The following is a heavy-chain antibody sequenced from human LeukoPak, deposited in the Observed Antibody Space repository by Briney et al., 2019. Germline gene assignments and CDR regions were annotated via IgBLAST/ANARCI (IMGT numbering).Heavy chain of an antibody. D-gene: IGHD1-26*01. CDR1: GFTFSSYA. Sequence: GSLRLSCAASGFTFSSYAMHWVRQAPGKGLEWIGEINHSGSTNYNPSLKSRVTISVDTSKNQFSLKLSSVTAADTAVYYCARQGAWYYFDYWGQGTLVTVSS. J-gene: IGHJ4*02. V-gene: IGHV4-34*01. CDR2: INHSGST. CDR3: ARQGAWYYFDY.